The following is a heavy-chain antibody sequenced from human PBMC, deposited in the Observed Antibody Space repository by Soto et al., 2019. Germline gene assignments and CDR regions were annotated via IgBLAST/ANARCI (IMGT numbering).Heavy chain of an antibody. Sequence: PSQTLSLTCALSGDSVSSNSAAWNWIRQSPSRGLEWLGRTYYRSKWYNDYAVSVKSRITINPDTSKNQFSLQLNSVTPEDTAVYYCARVRGYSSSSRWGYYGMDVWGQGTTVTVFS. D-gene: IGHD6-6*01. CDR2: TYYRSKWYN. V-gene: IGHV6-1*01. J-gene: IGHJ6*02. CDR3: ARVRGYSSSSRWGYYGMDV. CDR1: GDSVSSNSAA.